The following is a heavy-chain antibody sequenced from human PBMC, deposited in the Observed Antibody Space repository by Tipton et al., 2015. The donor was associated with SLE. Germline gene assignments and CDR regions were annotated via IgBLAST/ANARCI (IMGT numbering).Heavy chain of an antibody. CDR2: LYNSGTT. J-gene: IGHJ4*02. CDR3: ARAGGSGWPQHDY. Sequence: TLSLTCSVSGVSISSYYWSWIRQPAGKGLEWIARLYNSGTTNYNPSLQNRVTMSVDTSKNQFSLQLSSVTAADTAVYYCARAGGSGWPQHDYWGPGTLVTVSS. CDR1: GVSISSYY. D-gene: IGHD6-19*01. V-gene: IGHV4-4*07.